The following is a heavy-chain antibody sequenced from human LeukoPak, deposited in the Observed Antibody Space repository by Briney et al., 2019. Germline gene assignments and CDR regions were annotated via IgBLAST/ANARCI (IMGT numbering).Heavy chain of an antibody. D-gene: IGHD5-24*01. V-gene: IGHV3-53*01. CDR3: VSQKWLYAFDI. Sequence: GGSLRLSCVASGLTVNSNYMSWVRQAPGKGLEWVSAIYSGGATYYEDSVKGRFTVSRDDSKNTLYLQMYRLRAEDTAMYYCVSQKWLYAFDIWGQGTMVTVSS. J-gene: IGHJ3*02. CDR1: GLTVNSNY. CDR2: IYSGGAT.